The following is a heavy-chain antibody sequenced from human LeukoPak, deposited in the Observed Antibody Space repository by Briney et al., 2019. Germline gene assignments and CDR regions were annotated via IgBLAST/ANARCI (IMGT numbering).Heavy chain of an antibody. CDR2: VWYDGSNK. J-gene: IGHJ4*02. CDR3: ARGREGVRNLDY. Sequence: GGSLRLSCAASGFTFNNYGIHWVRQAPGKGLEWVADVWYDGSNKYYGDSAKGRFTISRDNSKNTLYLQMNSLRAEDTAVYYCARGREGVRNLDYWGQGTLVTVSS. CDR1: GFTFNNYG. V-gene: IGHV3-33*01. D-gene: IGHD1-14*01.